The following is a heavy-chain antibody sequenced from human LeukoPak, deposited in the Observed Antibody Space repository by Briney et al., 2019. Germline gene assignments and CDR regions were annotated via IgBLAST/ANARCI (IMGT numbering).Heavy chain of an antibody. CDR1: GFTFSSYD. J-gene: IGHJ4*02. CDR2: IGTTGDT. V-gene: IGHV3-13*04. D-gene: IGHD2-15*01. CDR3: AREDPRGSGFDY. Sequence: GGSLRLSCAASGFTFSSYDMHWVRQATGKGLEWVSTIGTTGDTSYPGSVKGRFTISRENAKNSLYLQMTSLGDGDTAVYYCAREDPRGSGFDYWGQGTLVTVSS.